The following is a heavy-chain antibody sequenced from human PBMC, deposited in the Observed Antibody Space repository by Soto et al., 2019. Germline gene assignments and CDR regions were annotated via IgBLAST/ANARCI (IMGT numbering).Heavy chain of an antibody. J-gene: IGHJ4*02. CDR3: ASTWIQLWLPHY. D-gene: IGHD5-18*01. CDR1: GFTFSSYG. V-gene: IGHV3-33*01. Sequence: PGGSLRLSCAASGFTFSSYGMHWVRQAPGKGLEWVAVIWYVGSNKYYADSVKGRFTISRDNSKNTLYLQMNSLRAEDTAVYYCASTWIQLWLPHYWGQGTLVTVSS. CDR2: IWYVGSNK.